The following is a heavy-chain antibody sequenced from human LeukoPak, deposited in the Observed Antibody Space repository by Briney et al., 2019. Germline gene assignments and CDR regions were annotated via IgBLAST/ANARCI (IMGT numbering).Heavy chain of an antibody. CDR2: ISSNGDST. CDR1: GFTFSSYG. Sequence: GGSLRPSCAASGFTFSSYGMHWVRQAPGKGLEYVSAISSNGDSTYYANSVRGRFTISRDNSKNTLYLQMGSLRAEDTAVYYCASSYGSNKNPFDYWGQGTLVTVSS. D-gene: IGHD4-23*01. V-gene: IGHV3-64*01. CDR3: ASSYGSNKNPFDY. J-gene: IGHJ4*02.